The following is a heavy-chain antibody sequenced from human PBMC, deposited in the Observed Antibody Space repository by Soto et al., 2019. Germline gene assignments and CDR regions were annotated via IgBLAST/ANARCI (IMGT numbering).Heavy chain of an antibody. J-gene: IGHJ4*02. CDR2: ISGSGGST. CDR3: ARQSSGSYYGHFDY. CDR1: GFTFSSYA. V-gene: IGHV3-23*01. D-gene: IGHD1-26*01. Sequence: EVQLLESGGGLVQPGGSLRLSCASSGFTFSSYAMSWVRQAPGKGLEWVSAISGSGGSTYYADSVKGQINIYRDNSKNNLYLQMKSLRAEDTAVYYCARQSSGSYYGHFDYWGQGTLVTVSS.